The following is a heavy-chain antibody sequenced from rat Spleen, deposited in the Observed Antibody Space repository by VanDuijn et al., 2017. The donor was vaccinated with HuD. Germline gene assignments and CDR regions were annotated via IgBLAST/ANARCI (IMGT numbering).Heavy chain of an antibody. Sequence: EVQLVESGGGLVQPGRSMKLSCAASGFTFSNYGLAWVRQAPKKGLEWVAYISYDGDTTYYRDSGKGRFTISRDNAKSTLYLQMDSLRSEDTATYYCTTRPYYSSLNWFPYWGQGTLVTVSS. J-gene: IGHJ3*01. CDR2: ISYDGDTT. CDR1: GFTFSNYG. D-gene: IGHD1-2*01. V-gene: IGHV5-20*01. CDR3: TTRPYYSSLNWFPY.